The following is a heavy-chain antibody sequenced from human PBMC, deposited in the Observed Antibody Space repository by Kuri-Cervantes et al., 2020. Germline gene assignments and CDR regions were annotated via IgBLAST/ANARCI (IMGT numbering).Heavy chain of an antibody. D-gene: IGHD5-18*01. J-gene: IGHJ6*02. CDR1: GFTFSSYG. CDR3: AKEDTARGWLQQYYYYGMDV. Sequence: GGSLRLSCAASGFTFSSYGMHWVRQAPGKGLEWVAVISYDGSNKYYADSVKGRFTISRDNSKNTLYLQMNSLRAEDTAVYYCAKEDTARGWLQQYYYYGMDVWGRGTTVTVSS. CDR2: ISYDGSNK. V-gene: IGHV3-30*18.